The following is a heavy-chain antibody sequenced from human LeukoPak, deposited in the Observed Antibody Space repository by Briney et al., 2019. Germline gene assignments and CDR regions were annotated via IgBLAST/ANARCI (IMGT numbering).Heavy chain of an antibody. CDR1: GGSISSGGYH. Sequence: PSETLSLTCTVSGGSISSGGYHWSWIRQPPGKGLEWIGYIYYSGSTNYNPSLKSRVTISVDTSKNQFSLKLSSVTAADTAVYYCARLPGSGHDAFDIWGQGTMVTVSS. CDR2: IYYSGST. CDR3: ARLPGSGHDAFDI. V-gene: IGHV4-61*08. D-gene: IGHD2-15*01. J-gene: IGHJ3*02.